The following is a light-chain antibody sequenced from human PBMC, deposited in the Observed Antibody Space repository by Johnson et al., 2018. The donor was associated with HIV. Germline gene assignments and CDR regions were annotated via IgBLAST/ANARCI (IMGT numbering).Light chain of an antibody. Sequence: QLVLTQPPSVSAAPGQKVTISCSGSSSNIGNNYVSWYQQLPGTAPKLLIYDNNKRPSGIPDRFSASKSGTSATLGITGLQTGDEADYYCGTWDSSLSAYVCGTGTKVTVL. V-gene: IGLV1-51*01. J-gene: IGLJ1*01. CDR2: DNN. CDR1: SSNIGNNY. CDR3: GTWDSSLSAYV.